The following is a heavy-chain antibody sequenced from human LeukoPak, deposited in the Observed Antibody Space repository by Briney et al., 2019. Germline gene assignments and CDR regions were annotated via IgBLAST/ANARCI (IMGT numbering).Heavy chain of an antibody. CDR3: ARGSRDGDADY. CDR2: ITYQGNNK. D-gene: IGHD4-17*01. V-gene: IGHV3-30-3*01. J-gene: IGHJ4*02. Sequence: GGSLRLSCAASGFTFSSDAMHWVRQPPGKGLEWVALITYQGNNKFYADSVKGRFTISRDNAKNSLYLQMNSLRAEDTAVYYCARGSRDGDADYWGQGTLVTVSS. CDR1: GFTFSSDA.